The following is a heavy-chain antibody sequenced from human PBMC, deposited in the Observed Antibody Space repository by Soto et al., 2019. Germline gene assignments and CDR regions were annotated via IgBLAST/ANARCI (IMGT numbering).Heavy chain of an antibody. CDR3: AKDFWGSTGGY. CDR2: ISGSGGST. D-gene: IGHD3-16*01. V-gene: IGHV3-23*01. Sequence: PVGSLRLSCAASGFTFSSYAMSWVRQAPGKGLEWVSAISGSGGSTYYADSVKGRFTISRNNSKNTLYLQMNSLRAEDTAVYYCAKDFWGSTGGYWGQGTLVTVSS. CDR1: GFTFSSYA. J-gene: IGHJ4*02.